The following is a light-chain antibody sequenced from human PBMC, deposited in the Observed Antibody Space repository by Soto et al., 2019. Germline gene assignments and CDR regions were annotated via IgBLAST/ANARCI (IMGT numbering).Light chain of an antibody. Sequence: QSALTQPASVSGSPGQSITISCTGSSSDVGGYNYVSWYQQRPGKAPKLMIYDVSNRPSGVSNRFSGSKSANTASLTISGLQAEDEADYYCSSYSSSSTLFGGGTKLTVL. CDR1: SSDVGGYNY. J-gene: IGLJ2*01. V-gene: IGLV2-14*01. CDR2: DVS. CDR3: SSYSSSSTL.